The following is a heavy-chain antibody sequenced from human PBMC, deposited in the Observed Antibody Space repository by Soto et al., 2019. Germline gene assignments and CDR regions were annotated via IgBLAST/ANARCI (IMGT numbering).Heavy chain of an antibody. D-gene: IGHD6-19*01. CDR1: GFSFDTYN. V-gene: IGHV3-21*01. J-gene: IGHJ4*02. CDR2: ISSGRPDI. CDR3: ARDHLGIAAGDFDL. Sequence: GGSLRLSCAASGFSFDTYNMNWVRQAPGKGLEWVSSISSGRPDIFYADSVRGRFTISRDDAKKSLFLQMNSLRADDTAVYYCARDHLGIAAGDFDLWGQGTLVTVSS.